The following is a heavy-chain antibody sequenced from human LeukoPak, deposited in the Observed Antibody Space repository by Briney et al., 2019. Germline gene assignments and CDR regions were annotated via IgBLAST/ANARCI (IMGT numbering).Heavy chain of an antibody. Sequence: GGSLRLSCVASGFTFRSYSMNWVRQAPGKGLEWVSFISSSGSTIYYADAVKGRFTISRDNAKNSLYLQMSSLRDEDTAVYYCAREGYGSHALDIWGQGTMVTVSS. CDR1: GFTFRSYS. CDR2: ISSSGSTI. D-gene: IGHD3-10*01. J-gene: IGHJ3*02. CDR3: AREGYGSHALDI. V-gene: IGHV3-48*02.